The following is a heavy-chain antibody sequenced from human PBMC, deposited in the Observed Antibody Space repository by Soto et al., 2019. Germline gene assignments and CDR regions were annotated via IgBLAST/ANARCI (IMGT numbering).Heavy chain of an antibody. J-gene: IGHJ4*02. V-gene: IGHV4-4*02. CDR1: GASITDNNY. CDR3: ARDYSRSFYSSGFLDY. D-gene: IGHD6-19*01. Sequence: QVQLQESGPGLVKPSGPLSLTCTVSGASITDNNYWSWVRQPPGKGLEWIGEIHHSGITKYTPSLKSRVIISMDKSNNRFSLRLSPVTAADTAVYYCARDYSRSFYSSGFLDYWGQGTLVTVSS. CDR2: IHHSGIT.